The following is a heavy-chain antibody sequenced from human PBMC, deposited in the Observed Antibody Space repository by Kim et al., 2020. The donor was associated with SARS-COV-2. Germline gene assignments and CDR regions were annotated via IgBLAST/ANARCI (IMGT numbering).Heavy chain of an antibody. Sequence: GYADSVKVRYSISRDNAKSSVYLQINSLRGEDTALYCCTKDKRPGGADYWGRGTLVAVSS. CDR3: TKDKRPGGADY. V-gene: IGHV3-9*01. J-gene: IGHJ4*02. D-gene: IGHD3-10*01.